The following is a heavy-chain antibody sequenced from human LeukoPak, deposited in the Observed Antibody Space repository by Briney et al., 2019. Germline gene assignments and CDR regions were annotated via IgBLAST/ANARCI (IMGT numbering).Heavy chain of an antibody. CDR1: GLTFSSYD. J-gene: IGHJ4*02. CDR2: IRYDGSNE. CDR3: ARSRYNLDY. V-gene: IGHV3-33*01. Sequence: GRSLRLSCAASGLTFSSYDMHWVRQAPGKGPEWVAIIRYDGSNENYADSVKGRFTISRDNSKKTLYLQMNSLRAEDTAVYYCARSRYNLDYWGQGTLVTVSS. D-gene: IGHD5-24*01.